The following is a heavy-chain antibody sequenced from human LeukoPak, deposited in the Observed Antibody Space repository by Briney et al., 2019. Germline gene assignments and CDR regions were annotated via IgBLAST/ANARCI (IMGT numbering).Heavy chain of an antibody. CDR2: IYHSGST. CDR1: GGSISSGGYY. V-gene: IGHV4-30-2*01. D-gene: IGHD3-9*01. J-gene: IGHJ4*02. Sequence: SQTLSLTCTVSGGSISSGGYYWSWIRQPPGKGLEWIGYIYHSGSTYYNPSLKSRVTISVDRSKNQFSLKLSSVTAADTAVYYCASRLRYFDSIHDYWGQGTLVTVSS. CDR3: ASRLRYFDSIHDY.